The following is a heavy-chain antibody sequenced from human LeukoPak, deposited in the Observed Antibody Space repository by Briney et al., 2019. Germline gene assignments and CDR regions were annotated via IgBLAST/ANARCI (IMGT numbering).Heavy chain of an antibody. D-gene: IGHD3-10*01. CDR1: GVSISSSSYY. CDR2: IYYSGST. V-gene: IGHV4-39*01. Sequence: SETLSLTCTVSGVSISSSSYYWGWIRQPPGKGLEWIGTIYYSGSTYYNPSLKSLFTISVDTSKNQFSPKLSSVTAADTAVYYCARHYYGSGSNYGRFDYWGQGTLVTVSS. CDR3: ARHYYGSGSNYGRFDY. J-gene: IGHJ4*02.